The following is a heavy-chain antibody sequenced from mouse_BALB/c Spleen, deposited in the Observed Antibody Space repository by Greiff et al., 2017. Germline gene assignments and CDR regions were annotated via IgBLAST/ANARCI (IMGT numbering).Heavy chain of an antibody. CDR2: IDPSDSET. D-gene: IGHD4-1*01. CDR3: ARWDDWYFDV. CDR1: GYTFTSHW. Sequence: QVHVKQPGAELVKPGAPVKLSCKASGYTFTSHWMNWVKQRPGRGLEWIGRIDPSDSETHYNQKFKDKATLTVDKSSSTAYIQLSSLTSEDSAVYYCARWDDWYFDVWGAGTTVTVSS. J-gene: IGHJ1*01. V-gene: IGHV1-69*02.